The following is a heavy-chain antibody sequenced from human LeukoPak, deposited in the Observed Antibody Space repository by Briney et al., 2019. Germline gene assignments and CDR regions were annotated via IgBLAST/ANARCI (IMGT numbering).Heavy chain of an antibody. J-gene: IGHJ4*02. CDR2: ISGSGGST. CDR3: ADSGYDLYYFDY. V-gene: IGHV3-23*01. CDR1: GFTFSSYA. D-gene: IGHD5-12*01. Sequence: GGSLRLSCAASGFTFSSYAMSWVRQAPGKGLEWVSAISGSGGSTYYADSVKGRFTISRDNSKNTLYLQMNSLRAEDTAVYYCADSGYDLYYFDYWGQGTLVTVSS.